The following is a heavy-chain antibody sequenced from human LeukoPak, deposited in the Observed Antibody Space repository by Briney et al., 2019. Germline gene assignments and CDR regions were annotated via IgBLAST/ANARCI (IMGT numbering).Heavy chain of an antibody. D-gene: IGHD4-11*01. CDR3: ASPAPYSNDAFDI. CDR1: GGSISSYY. V-gene: IGHV4-34*01. Sequence: SETLSLTCTVSGGSISSYYWSWIRQPPGKGLEWIGEINHSGSTNYNPSLKSRVTISVDTSKNQFSLKLSSVTAADTAVYYCASPAPYSNDAFDIWGQGTMVTVSS. J-gene: IGHJ3*02. CDR2: INHSGST.